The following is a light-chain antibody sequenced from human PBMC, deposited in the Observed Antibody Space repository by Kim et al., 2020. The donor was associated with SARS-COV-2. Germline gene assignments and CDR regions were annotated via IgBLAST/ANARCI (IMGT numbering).Light chain of an antibody. CDR3: QQYNSYSGT. CDR2: KAS. J-gene: IGKJ2*01. Sequence: DIQMTQSPSTLSASVGDRVTITCRASQSISSWLAWYQQKPGKAPKLLIYKASSLESGVPSTFSGSGSGTEFTLTISSLQPDDFATYYCQQYNSYSGTFGQGTKLEI. V-gene: IGKV1-5*03. CDR1: QSISSW.